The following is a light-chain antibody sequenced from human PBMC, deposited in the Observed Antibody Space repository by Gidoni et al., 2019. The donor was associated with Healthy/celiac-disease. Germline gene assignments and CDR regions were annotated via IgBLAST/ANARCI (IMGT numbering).Light chain of an antibody. CDR2: GAA. J-gene: IGKJ2*01. Sequence: ERVMTQSPATLSVSPGERATLSCRASQGVSSNFAWYQQKPGQAPRLLIYGAATRATGILARFSGSGSGTAFTLITSSLQSEDFAAYYCQQHNNWPPYTFGQGTKLEIK. CDR3: QQHNNWPPYT. CDR1: QGVSSN. V-gene: IGKV3-15*01.